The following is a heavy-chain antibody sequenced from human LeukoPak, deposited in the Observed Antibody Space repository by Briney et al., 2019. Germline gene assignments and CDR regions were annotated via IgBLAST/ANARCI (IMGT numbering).Heavy chain of an antibody. V-gene: IGHV4-39*07. CDR2: IYYSGST. Sequence: PSETLSLTCTVSGGSISSSSHYWDWIRQPPGEGLEWIGSIYYSGSTYYNPSLKSRVTISVDTSKNQFSLKLSSVTAADTAVYYCARRHSSSWTEDYWGQGTLVTVSS. CDR1: GGSISSSSHY. J-gene: IGHJ4*02. CDR3: ARRHSSSWTEDY. D-gene: IGHD6-13*01.